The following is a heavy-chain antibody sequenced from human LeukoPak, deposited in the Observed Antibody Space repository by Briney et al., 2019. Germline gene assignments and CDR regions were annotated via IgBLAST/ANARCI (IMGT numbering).Heavy chain of an antibody. CDR3: ARDRDNDYSNNWFDP. V-gene: IGHV4-38-2*02. CDR2: IYHSGST. Sequence: ASETLSLTCTVSGYSISSGYYWGWIRQPPGKGLEWIGSIYHSGSTYYNPSLKSRVTISVDTSKNQFSLKLSSVTAEDTAVYYCARDRDNDYSNNWFDPWGQGTLVTVSS. CDR1: GYSISSGYY. J-gene: IGHJ5*02. D-gene: IGHD4-11*01.